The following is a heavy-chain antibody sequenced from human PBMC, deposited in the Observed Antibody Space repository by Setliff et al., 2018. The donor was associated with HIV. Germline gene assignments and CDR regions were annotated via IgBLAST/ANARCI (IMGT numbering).Heavy chain of an antibody. V-gene: IGHV1-18*01. Sequence: GASVKVSCKASGYTFTSYGISWVRQAPGQGLEWMGWISGYNGITEYSQKLQGRVTMTTDTSTSTAYMELRSLRSDDTAVYYCARIKARDDAFDIWGQGTMVTVSS. CDR1: GYTFTSYG. CDR3: ARIKARDDAFDI. J-gene: IGHJ3*02. CDR2: ISGYNGIT.